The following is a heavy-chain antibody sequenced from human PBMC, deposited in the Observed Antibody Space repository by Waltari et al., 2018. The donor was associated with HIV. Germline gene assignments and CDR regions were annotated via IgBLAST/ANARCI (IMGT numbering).Heavy chain of an antibody. Sequence: PASGFTFSSYWMSWVRQAPGKGLEWVANIKQDGSGKYYVDSGKGRFTISRDNARNSLYLQMNSLRAEDTAVYCCARRRGSYCLDYWGQGTLVTVSS. CDR1: GFTFSSYW. CDR2: IKQDGSGK. J-gene: IGHJ4*02. CDR3: ARRRGSYCLDY. D-gene: IGHD1-26*01. V-gene: IGHV3-7*01.